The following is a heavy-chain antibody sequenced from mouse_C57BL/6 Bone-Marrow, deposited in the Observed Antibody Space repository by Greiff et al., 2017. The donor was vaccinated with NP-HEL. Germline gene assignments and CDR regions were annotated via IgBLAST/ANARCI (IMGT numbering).Heavy chain of an antibody. D-gene: IGHD1-1*01. J-gene: IGHJ3*01. V-gene: IGHV5-12*01. Sequence: EVNLVESGGGLVQPGGSLKLSCAASGFTFSDYYMYWVRQTPEKRLEWVAYISNGGGSTYYPDTVKGRFTISRDNAKNTLYLQMSRLKSEDTAMYYCARQTVVAYWGQGTLVTVSA. CDR3: ARQTVVAY. CDR1: GFTFSDYY. CDR2: ISNGGGST.